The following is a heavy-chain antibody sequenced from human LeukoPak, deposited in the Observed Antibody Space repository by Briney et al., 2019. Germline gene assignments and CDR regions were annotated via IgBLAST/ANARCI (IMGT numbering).Heavy chain of an antibody. J-gene: IGHJ5*02. Sequence: SKTLSLTCTVSGGSISSGGYYWSWIRQHPGKGLEWIGYIYYSGSTYYNPSLKSRVTISVDTSKNQFSLKLSSVTAADTAVYYCARVEWGLLGFDPWGQGTLVTVSS. V-gene: IGHV4-31*03. CDR3: ARVEWGLLGFDP. D-gene: IGHD3-10*01. CDR1: GGSISSGGYY. CDR2: IYYSGST.